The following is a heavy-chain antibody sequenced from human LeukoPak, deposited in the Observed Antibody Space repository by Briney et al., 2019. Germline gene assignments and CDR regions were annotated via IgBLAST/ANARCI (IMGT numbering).Heavy chain of an antibody. Sequence: QPGGSLRLSCAASGFTFSSYAMSWVRQAPGKGLEWVSAISGSGGSTYYADSVKGRFTISRDNSKNTLYLQMNSLRAEGTAVYYCARGYYAGRGHYFEYWGQGTLVTVSS. CDR2: ISGSGGST. CDR3: ARGYYAGRGHYFEY. J-gene: IGHJ4*02. V-gene: IGHV3-23*01. D-gene: IGHD3-22*01. CDR1: GFTFSSYA.